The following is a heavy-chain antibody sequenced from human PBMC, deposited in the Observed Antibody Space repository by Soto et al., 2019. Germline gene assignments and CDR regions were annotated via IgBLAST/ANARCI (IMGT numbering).Heavy chain of an antibody. D-gene: IGHD4-4*01. CDR1: GFTFSDYA. J-gene: IGHJ4*02. CDR2: IWHDGTKK. V-gene: IGHV3-33*01. Sequence: QEPLVESGGGVVQPGRSLRLSCAASGFTFSDYAMHWVRQAPGKGLEWVAVIWHDGTKKDYADSVRGRFTISRDNSQNTLDLQMNSLRAEDTAIYYCPRPALLITTFDYWGQGTLVTVSS. CDR3: PRPALLITTFDY.